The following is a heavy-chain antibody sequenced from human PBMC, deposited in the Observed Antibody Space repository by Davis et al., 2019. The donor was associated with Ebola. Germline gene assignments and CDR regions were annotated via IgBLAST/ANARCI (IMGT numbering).Heavy chain of an antibody. J-gene: IGHJ3*02. CDR3: ARVRWGAGKAFDI. D-gene: IGHD3-16*01. V-gene: IGHV6-1*01. CDR1: GDSVSSGG. Sequence: PSEALSLTCAISGDSVSSGGWNWIRQSPSRGLEWLGRTYYNSKWYNDYAVSVKSRITINPDTSKNQFSLQLNSVTPEDTAVYYCARVRWGAGKAFDIWGQGSMVTVSS. CDR2: TYYNSKWYN.